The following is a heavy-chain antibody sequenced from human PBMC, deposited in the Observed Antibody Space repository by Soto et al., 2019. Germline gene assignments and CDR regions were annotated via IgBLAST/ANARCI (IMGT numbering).Heavy chain of an antibody. CDR1: GYTFTSYY. D-gene: IGHD2-15*01. J-gene: IGHJ6*02. V-gene: IGHV1-46*01. CDR2: INPSGGST. CDR3: ASPHPVVVAASGPYGMDV. Sequence: ASVRVSCTASGYTFTSYYTHWVRQAPGQGLEWMGIINPSGGSTSYAQKFQGRVTMTRDTSTSTVYMELSSLRSEDTAVYYCASPHPVVVAASGPYGMDVWGQGTTVTVSS.